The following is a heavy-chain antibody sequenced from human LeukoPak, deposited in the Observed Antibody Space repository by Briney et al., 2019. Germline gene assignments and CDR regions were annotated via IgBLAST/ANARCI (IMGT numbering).Heavy chain of an antibody. V-gene: IGHV3-23*01. Sequence: GGSLRLSCAASGFTFSSYAMSWVRQAPGKGLEWVSAISGSGGSTYYADSVKGRFTISRDNSKNTLYLQMNSLRAEDTAVYYCAKASYYYDSSGYFDYWGQGTLVTVSS. CDR2: ISGSGGST. CDR3: AKASYYYDSSGYFDY. CDR1: GFTFSSYA. D-gene: IGHD3-22*01. J-gene: IGHJ4*02.